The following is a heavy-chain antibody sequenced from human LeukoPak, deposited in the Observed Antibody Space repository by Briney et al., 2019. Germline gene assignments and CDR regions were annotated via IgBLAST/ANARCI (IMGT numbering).Heavy chain of an antibody. D-gene: IGHD2-2*01. CDR1: GYTFTSYG. CDR3: ARLVPAAMLSLDY. J-gene: IGHJ4*02. Sequence: ASVKVSCKASGYTFTSYGINWVRQATGQGLEWMGWMNPNSGNTGYAQKFQGRVTITRNTSISTAYMELSSLRSEDTAVYYCARLVPAAMLSLDYWGQGTLVTVSS. CDR2: MNPNSGNT. V-gene: IGHV1-8*03.